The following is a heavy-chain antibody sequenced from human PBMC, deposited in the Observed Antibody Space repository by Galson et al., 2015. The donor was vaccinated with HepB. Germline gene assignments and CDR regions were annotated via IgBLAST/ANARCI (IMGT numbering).Heavy chain of an antibody. CDR2: IDPSDSYT. D-gene: IGHD3-10*01. J-gene: IGHJ4*02. CDR3: ARWGYYGSGSYTPHVGTS. V-gene: IGHV5-10-1*01. CDR1: GYSLTSYW. Sequence: QSGVEVKKPGESLRISCKGSGYSLTSYWISWVRQMPGKGLEWMGRIDPSDSYTNYSPSFQGHVTISADKSISTAYLQWSSLKASDTAMYYCARWGYYGSGSYTPHVGTSWGQGTLVTVSS.